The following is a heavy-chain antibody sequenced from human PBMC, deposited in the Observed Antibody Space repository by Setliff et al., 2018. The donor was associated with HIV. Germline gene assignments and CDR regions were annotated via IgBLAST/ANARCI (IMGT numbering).Heavy chain of an antibody. Sequence: PGGSLRLSCAASGFTFSTYAMTWVRQAPGKGLEWVSSISSSGGTTYFADTVKGRFTISRDNSKNTLYLQMNSLKTEDTAVYYCTTIQKLTTPVDYWGQGTLVTVSS. V-gene: IGHV3-23*01. CDR1: GFTFSTYA. J-gene: IGHJ4*02. CDR2: ISSSGGTT. CDR3: TTIQKLTTPVDY. D-gene: IGHD4-17*01.